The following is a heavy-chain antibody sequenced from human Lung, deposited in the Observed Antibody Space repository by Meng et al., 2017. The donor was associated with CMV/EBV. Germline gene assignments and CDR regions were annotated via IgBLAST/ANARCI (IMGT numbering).Heavy chain of an antibody. CDR3: ARTPVRFCNTHMCYAFDY. D-gene: IGHD2-2*01. Sequence: QRQRQESGQRRVMPLETLSGTCIVSSYSITNCFWSWVRQPAGKGLEWIGRLYPDGSTDYNPSLSSRLTLSLDTSKIRFSLKLRSVTAADTAIYYCARTPVRFCNTHMCYAFDYWGQGALVTVSS. J-gene: IGHJ4*02. V-gene: IGHV4-4*07. CDR1: SYSITNCF. CDR2: LYPDGST.